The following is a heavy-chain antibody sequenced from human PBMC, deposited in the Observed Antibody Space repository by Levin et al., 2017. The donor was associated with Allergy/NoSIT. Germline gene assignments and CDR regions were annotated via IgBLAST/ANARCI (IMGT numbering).Heavy chain of an antibody. CDR2: IRSKAYGETT. J-gene: IGHJ4*02. CDR1: GFTFGDYA. CDR3: TRNSYSGYDPLDY. V-gene: IGHV3-49*03. D-gene: IGHD5-12*01. Sequence: GGSLRLSCTASGFTFGDYAMSWFRQAPGKGLEWVGFIRSKAYGETTEYAASVKGRFTISRDDSKSIAYLQMNSLKTEDTAVYYCTRNSYSGYDPLDYWGQGTLVTVSS.